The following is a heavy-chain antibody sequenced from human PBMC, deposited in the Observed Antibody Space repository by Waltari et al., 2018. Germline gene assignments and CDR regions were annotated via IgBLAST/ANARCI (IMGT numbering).Heavy chain of an antibody. CDR1: GDSINSDLYS. J-gene: IGHJ5*02. CDR2: VDYNGDT. Sequence: QLQLLESGPGLVKPSETLSLTCAVSGDSINSDLYSWAWIRQPPGKGLEWIGWVDYNGDTYYNPSLKSRVTISADASRNRFSLGLSSVTAADTGFYYCAKHGITTTNWSKTSHSWFGPWGQGILVTVSS. V-gene: IGHV4-39*02. CDR3: AKHGITTTNWSKTSHSWFGP. D-gene: IGHD1-1*01.